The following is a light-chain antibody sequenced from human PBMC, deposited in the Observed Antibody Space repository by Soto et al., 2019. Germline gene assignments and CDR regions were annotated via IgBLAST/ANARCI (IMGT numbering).Light chain of an antibody. V-gene: IGLV1-44*01. Sequence: QPVLTQPPSASGTPGQRVIISCSGSNSNIGTYTVNWYQQLPGTAPKLLIYTDYQRPSGVPDRFSGSKSGTSASLAISGLQSEDEADYYCASWDDRLSGGVFGGGTKLTVL. CDR2: TDY. CDR3: ASWDDRLSGGV. CDR1: NSNIGTYT. J-gene: IGLJ3*02.